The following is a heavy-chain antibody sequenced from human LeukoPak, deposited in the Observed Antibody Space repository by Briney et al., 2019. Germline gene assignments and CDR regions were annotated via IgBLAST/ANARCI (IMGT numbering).Heavy chain of an antibody. D-gene: IGHD6-19*01. Sequence: GGSLRLSCAASGFTFSSYSMNWVRQAPGKGLEWVSSISSSSSYIYYADSVKGRFTISRDNAKNSLYLQMNSLRAEDTALYYCARVQWLATGYYFDYWGQGTLVTVSS. CDR1: GFTFSSYS. J-gene: IGHJ4*02. V-gene: IGHV3-21*01. CDR3: ARVQWLATGYYFDY. CDR2: ISSSSSYI.